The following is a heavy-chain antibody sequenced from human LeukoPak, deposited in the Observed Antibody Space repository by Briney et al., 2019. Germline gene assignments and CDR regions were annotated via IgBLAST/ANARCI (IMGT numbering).Heavy chain of an antibody. CDR3: MREVRSAWASFDP. CDR2: IHYSARI. Sequence: PSETLSLTCTVSGYSISSGYYWGWIRQPPGKGLEWIGSIHYSARIYYNPSLKSRLTISPDTSKNQFSLKLTSVTAADTAVYYCMREVRSAWASFDPWGQGTLVIVSS. D-gene: IGHD1-26*01. J-gene: IGHJ5*02. CDR1: GYSISSGYY. V-gene: IGHV4-38-2*02.